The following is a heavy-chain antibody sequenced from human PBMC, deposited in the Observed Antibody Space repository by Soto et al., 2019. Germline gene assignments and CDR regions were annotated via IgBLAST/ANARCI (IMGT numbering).Heavy chain of an antibody. Sequence: SLRLSCAASGFTFDNYAMHWVRQAPGKGLEWVSGISWNSNTIAYADSVKGRFTISRDNAKNSLYLQMNSLTAADTAVYYYARETTYSSGWYPTYYFDYWGQGTLVTVSS. CDR2: ISWNSNTI. CDR3: ARETTYSSGWYPTYYFDY. D-gene: IGHD6-19*01. V-gene: IGHV3-9*01. CDR1: GFTFDNYA. J-gene: IGHJ4*02.